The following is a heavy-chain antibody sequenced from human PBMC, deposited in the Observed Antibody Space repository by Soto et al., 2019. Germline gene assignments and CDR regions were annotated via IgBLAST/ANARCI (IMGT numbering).Heavy chain of an antibody. D-gene: IGHD1-1*01. CDR1: GYTFSTYA. CDR3: ARGKGMEEDYYYYGMAI. J-gene: IGHJ6*02. Sequence: ASVKVSCKASGYTFSTYAIHWVRQAPGQSLEWMGWLNGGTGQTRYSQRFQDRVTITRDTSASTAYMEVSSLRPEDTAVYYRARGKGMEEDYYYYGMAIWGQGTTVTVSS. V-gene: IGHV1-3*01. CDR2: LNGGTGQT.